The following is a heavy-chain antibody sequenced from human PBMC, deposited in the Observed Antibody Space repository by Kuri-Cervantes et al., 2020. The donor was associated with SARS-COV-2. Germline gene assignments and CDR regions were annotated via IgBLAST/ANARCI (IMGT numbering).Heavy chain of an antibody. J-gene: IGHJ5*02. V-gene: IGHV3-48*03. D-gene: IGHD6-13*01. CDR3: ARGPPPAIIAAANDP. Sequence: GGSLRLSCPASGLTPSSYERNWVRQAAGKGPEWVSHVSSSGSTIYYADSVKGRFTISSDNAKNSLYLQMNSLRAVDTAVYYCARGPPPAIIAAANDPWGQGTLVTVSS. CDR2: VSSSGSTI. CDR1: GLTPSSYE.